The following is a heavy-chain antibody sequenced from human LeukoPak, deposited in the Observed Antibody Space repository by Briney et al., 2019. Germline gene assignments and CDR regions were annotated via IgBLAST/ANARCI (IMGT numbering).Heavy chain of an antibody. Sequence: GGSLRLSCAASGFTFSSYWMSWVRQAPGKGLEWAANIKQDGSEKYYVDSVKGRFTISRDNAKNSLYLQMNSLRAEDTAVYYCAKESVAGSPFFDYWGQGTLVTVSS. CDR2: IKQDGSEK. D-gene: IGHD6-19*01. CDR3: AKESVAGSPFFDY. V-gene: IGHV3-7*01. J-gene: IGHJ4*02. CDR1: GFTFSSYW.